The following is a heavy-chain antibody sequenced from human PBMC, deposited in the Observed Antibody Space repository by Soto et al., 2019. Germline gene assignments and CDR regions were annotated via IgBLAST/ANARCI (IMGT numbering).Heavy chain of an antibody. CDR3: ARGVRSGWYGNNWFDP. CDR2: INPNSGGT. CDR1: GYTFTGYY. J-gene: IGHJ5*02. Sequence: QVQLVQSGAEVKKPGASVKVSCKASGYTFTGYYMHWVRQAPGQGLEWMGWINPNSGGTNYAQKFQGWVTMTRDTSISTAYMELSMLRSDDTAVYYCARGVRSGWYGNNWFDPWGQGTLVTVSS. V-gene: IGHV1-2*04. D-gene: IGHD6-19*01.